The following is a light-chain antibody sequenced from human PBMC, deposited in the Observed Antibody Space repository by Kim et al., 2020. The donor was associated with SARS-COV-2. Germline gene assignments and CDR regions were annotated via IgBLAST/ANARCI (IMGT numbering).Light chain of an antibody. Sequence: RVTISWSGSSSNGGAGYDVQWYEQVPGTAPKLLIYGDNNRPSGVPDRFSGSKSDTSASLAITGLQAEDEADYYCQSYDSSLSIVVFGGGTQLTVL. CDR2: GDN. V-gene: IGLV1-40*01. J-gene: IGLJ2*01. CDR3: QSYDSSLSIVV. CDR1: SSNGGAGYD.